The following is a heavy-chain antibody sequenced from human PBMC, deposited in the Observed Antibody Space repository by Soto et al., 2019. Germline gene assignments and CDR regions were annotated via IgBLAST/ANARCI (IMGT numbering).Heavy chain of an antibody. J-gene: IGHJ5*02. Sequence: QVQLVQSGTEVKKPGASVKVSCKASGYTFSTYVISWLRQAPGQGPEWMGWVNGYNGYTKYAEKFKGIVTRTTDTSTSTAYMELWSLRSDDTAVYYCARDDKNWFDPWGQGTLVSVSS. CDR3: ARDDKNWFDP. CDR2: VNGYNGYT. V-gene: IGHV1-18*01. CDR1: GYTFSTYV.